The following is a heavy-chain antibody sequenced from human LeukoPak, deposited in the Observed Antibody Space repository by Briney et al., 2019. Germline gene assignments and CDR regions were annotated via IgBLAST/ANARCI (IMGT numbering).Heavy chain of an antibody. J-gene: IGHJ5*02. CDR3: ARDSSPWYYYDRSGSNGFDP. CDR1: GFTFSSYA. Sequence: GRSLRLSCAASGFTFSSYAIHWVRQAPGKGLEWVAVIAYDGGNKYYADSVKGRFTISRDNSKNTLFLQMNSLRAEDTAVYYCARDSSPWYYYDRSGSNGFDPWGQGTLVSISS. V-gene: IGHV3-30-3*01. D-gene: IGHD3-22*01. CDR2: IAYDGGNK.